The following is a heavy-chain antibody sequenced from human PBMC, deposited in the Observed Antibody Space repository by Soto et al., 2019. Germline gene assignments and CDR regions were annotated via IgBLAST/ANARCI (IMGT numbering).Heavy chain of an antibody. Sequence: PGGSLRLYCAASGFAFSSYGIHWVRPATGKGLEWVAVISYDGSNNYYADSVKGRLHISRDNSKNTLSLQMNSPRAEDTAVYYCAKAGYYDFWSGYYEYGMDVWVQG. CDR2: ISYDGSNN. CDR1: GFAFSSYG. CDR3: AKAGYYDFWSGYYEYGMDV. D-gene: IGHD3-3*01. J-gene: IGHJ6*02. V-gene: IGHV3-30*18.